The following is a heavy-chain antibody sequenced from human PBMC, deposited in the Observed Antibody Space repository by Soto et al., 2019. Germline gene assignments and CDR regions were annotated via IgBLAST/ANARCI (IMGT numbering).Heavy chain of an antibody. CDR3: ARVWGTYSEWFDP. CDR2: IYSGGST. D-gene: IGHD3-16*01. Sequence: GGSLRLSCAASGFTVSSNYMSWVRQAPGKGLEWVSVIYSGGSTYYADSVKGRFTISRDNSKNTLYLQMNSLRAEDTAVYYCARVWGTYSEWFDPWGQGTLVTVSS. J-gene: IGHJ5*02. CDR1: GFTVSSNY. V-gene: IGHV3-66*01.